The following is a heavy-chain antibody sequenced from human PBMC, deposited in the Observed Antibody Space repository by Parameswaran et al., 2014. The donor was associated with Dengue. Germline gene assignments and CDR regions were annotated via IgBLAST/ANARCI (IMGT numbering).Heavy chain of an antibody. J-gene: IGHJ4*02. CDR3: AKDKVVRAAAGTGFDY. V-gene: IGHV3-9*01. D-gene: IGHD6-13*01. Sequence: WIRQPPGKGLEWVSGISWNSGSIGYADSVKGRFTISRDNAKNSLYLQMNSLRAEDTALYYCAKDKVVRAAAGTGFDYWGQGTLGHRL. CDR2: ISWNSGSI.